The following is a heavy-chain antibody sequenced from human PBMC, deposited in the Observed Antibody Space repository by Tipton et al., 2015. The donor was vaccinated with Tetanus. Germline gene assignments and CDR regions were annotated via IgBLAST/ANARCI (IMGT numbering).Heavy chain of an antibody. CDR1: GYSFATYW. Sequence: QLVQSGAEVKKPGESLKISCKGSGYSFATYWIAWVRQRPGKGLEWMGRIYPGDSSVRYSPSFQGQVTISADKSTNTAYLQWITLKASDTAIYYCARHWSKAFASPFDSWGQGTLVTVSS. V-gene: IGHV5-51*01. CDR3: ARHWSKAFASPFDS. CDR2: IYPGDSSV. J-gene: IGHJ5*01. D-gene: IGHD3-3*02.